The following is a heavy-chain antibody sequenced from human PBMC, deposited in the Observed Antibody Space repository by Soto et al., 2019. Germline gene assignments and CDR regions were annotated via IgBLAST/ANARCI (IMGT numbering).Heavy chain of an antibody. CDR2: IGADNGDT. Sequence: QAQLVQSGAEVKKPGASVKVSCKASGYTFSTYGFSWVRQAPGQGLEWMGWIGADNGDTHYTQNFQDRVNMTTDTSTTPSYMELRSLTSYDTAVYFCARDWKGAEGFDPWGQGTLVTVSS. V-gene: IGHV1-18*01. D-gene: IGHD1-1*01. CDR1: GYTFSTYG. CDR3: ARDWKGAEGFDP. J-gene: IGHJ5*02.